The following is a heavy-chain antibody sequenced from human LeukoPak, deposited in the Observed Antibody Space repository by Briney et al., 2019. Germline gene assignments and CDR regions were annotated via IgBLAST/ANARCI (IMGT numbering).Heavy chain of an antibody. D-gene: IGHD3-3*01. CDR3: ARTRDFWSAYFDY. Sequence: SETLSLTCAVSGVSITSDTYYWSWIRRPPGKGLEWIGYILHSGSTYQNPSLKSRVTISVDTSKNQFSLKLSSVTAADTAVYFCARTRDFWSAYFDYWGQGVLFTVSS. V-gene: IGHV4-30-2*01. J-gene: IGHJ4*02. CDR1: GVSITSDTYY. CDR2: ILHSGST.